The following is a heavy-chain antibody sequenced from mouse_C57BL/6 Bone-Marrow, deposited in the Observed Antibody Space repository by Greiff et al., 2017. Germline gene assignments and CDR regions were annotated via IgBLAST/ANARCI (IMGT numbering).Heavy chain of an antibody. CDR1: GYSITSGYY. CDR2: ISYDGSN. Sequence: VKLLESGPGLVKPSQSLSLTCSVTGYSITSGYYWNWIRQFPGNKLEWMGYISYDGSNNYNPSLKNRISITRDTSKNQFFLKLNSVTTEDTATYYCASYGSSYGAMDYWGQGTSVTVSS. D-gene: IGHD1-1*01. V-gene: IGHV3-6*01. CDR3: ASYGSSYGAMDY. J-gene: IGHJ4*01.